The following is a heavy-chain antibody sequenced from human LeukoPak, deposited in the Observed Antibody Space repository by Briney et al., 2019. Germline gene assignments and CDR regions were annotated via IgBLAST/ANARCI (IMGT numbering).Heavy chain of an antibody. D-gene: IGHD3-22*01. Sequence: ASVKVSCKASGYTFTGYYMHWVRQAPGQGLEWMGWMNPNSGGTNYAQKFQGRVTMTRDTSISTAYMELSRLRSDDTAVYYCARGGDYYDSTVLPDAFDIWGQGTMVTVSS. CDR2: MNPNSGGT. CDR3: ARGGDYYDSTVLPDAFDI. V-gene: IGHV1-2*02. CDR1: GYTFTGYY. J-gene: IGHJ3*02.